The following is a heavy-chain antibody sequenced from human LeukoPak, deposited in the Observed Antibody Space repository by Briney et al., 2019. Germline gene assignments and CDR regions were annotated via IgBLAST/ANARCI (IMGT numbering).Heavy chain of an antibody. CDR3: ARDRRPRAVAGAYISYGMDV. CDR1: GGSTNNYF. V-gene: IGHV4-4*07. J-gene: IGHJ6*02. CDR2: VNPYGTS. Sequence: SETLSLTCSVSGGSTNNYFWCWIRQSAGKGLEWIGRVNPYGTSNYNPSLRSRVTMSVDTSKNLVSLRLTSLTAADTAVYYCARDRRPRAVAGAYISYGMDVWGQGTTVTVSS. D-gene: IGHD6-19*01.